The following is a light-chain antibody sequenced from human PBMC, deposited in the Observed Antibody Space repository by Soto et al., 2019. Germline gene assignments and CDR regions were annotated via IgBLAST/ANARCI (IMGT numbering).Light chain of an antibody. Sequence: EIVMTHSPGTLSVSPGERATLSCRAIQSVSSNLAWYQQKPGQAPRLLIYDSSTRAAGIPARFSGSGSGTDFTLTVSSLEPEDFAVYYCQQRSDWPCTFGQGTKVDIK. CDR2: DSS. CDR1: QSVSSN. V-gene: IGKV3-11*01. J-gene: IGKJ1*01. CDR3: QQRSDWPCT.